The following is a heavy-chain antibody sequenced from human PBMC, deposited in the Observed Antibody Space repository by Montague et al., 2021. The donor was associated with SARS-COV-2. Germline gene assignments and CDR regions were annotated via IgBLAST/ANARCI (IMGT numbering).Heavy chain of an antibody. CDR2: IDWDYDK. CDR3: ARGDLVASDLFDY. CDR1: GFSLSTSLMC. D-gene: IGHD3-10*01. V-gene: IGHV2-70*11. J-gene: IGHJ4*02. Sequence: VKHTQTLTLTCTSSGFSLSTSLMCVSWIRQPPGKALEWLARIDWDYDKYYSTSLKTRLTISKDTSKNQVVLTMTNMDPVDTATYYCARGDLVASDLFDYRGQGTLVTVS.